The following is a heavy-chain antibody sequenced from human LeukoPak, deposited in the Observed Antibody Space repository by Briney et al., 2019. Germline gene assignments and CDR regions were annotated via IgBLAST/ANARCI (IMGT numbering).Heavy chain of an antibody. V-gene: IGHV1-69*05. Sequence: VASVKVSCKASGGTFSSYAISWVRQAPGQGLEWMGGIIPIFGTANYAQKFQGRVTITTDESTSTAYMELSSLRSEDTAVYYCARVYYYDSSGYRGHYYFDYWGQGTLVTVSS. CDR3: ARVYYYDSSGYRGHYYFDY. D-gene: IGHD3-22*01. J-gene: IGHJ4*02. CDR1: GGTFSSYA. CDR2: IIPIFGTA.